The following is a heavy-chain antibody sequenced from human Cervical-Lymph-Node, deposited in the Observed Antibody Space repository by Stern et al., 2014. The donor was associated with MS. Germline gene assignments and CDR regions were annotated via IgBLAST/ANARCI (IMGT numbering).Heavy chain of an antibody. V-gene: IGHV4-4*08. CDR2: VYQSGST. J-gene: IGHJ4*02. Sequence: VQLVESGPGLVKPSETLSLTCTVSGASISSSHWTWLRQTPGKGLEWIGNVYQSGSTNYKPSLKSRATIFVDTSKNQVSLKLTSVTAADTAVYYCARGRWYGDYWGQGTLVTVSS. CDR3: ARGRWYGDY. D-gene: IGHD2-15*01. CDR1: GASISSSH.